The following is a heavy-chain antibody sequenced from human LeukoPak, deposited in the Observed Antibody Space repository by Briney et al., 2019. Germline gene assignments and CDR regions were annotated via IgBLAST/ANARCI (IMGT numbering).Heavy chain of an antibody. J-gene: IGHJ4*02. CDR3: ARGDFEWELLVTCDY. CDR1: GFTFSSYA. D-gene: IGHD1-26*01. V-gene: IGHV3-30-3*01. CDR2: ISYDGSNK. Sequence: GGSLRLSCAASGFTFSSYAMHWVRQAPGKGLEWVAVISYDGSNKYYADSVKGRFTISRDNSKNTLYLQMNSLRAEDTAVYYCARGDFEWELLVTCDYWGQGTLVTVSS.